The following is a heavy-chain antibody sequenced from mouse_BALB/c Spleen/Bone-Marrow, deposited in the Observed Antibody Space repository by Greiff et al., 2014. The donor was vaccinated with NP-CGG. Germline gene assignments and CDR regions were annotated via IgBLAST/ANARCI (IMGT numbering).Heavy chain of an antibody. D-gene: IGHD1-1*01. Sequence: VQLQQSGAELARPGASVKMSCKASGYTFTTYTIHWMKQRPGQGLEWIGYIIPSSGYTNYNQKFKDKATLTADKSSSTAYMQLSSLTPEDSAVYYCAIRYYAMDYWGQGTSVTASS. J-gene: IGHJ4*01. CDR2: IIPSSGYT. CDR3: AIRYYAMDY. CDR1: GYTFTTYT. V-gene: IGHV1-4*01.